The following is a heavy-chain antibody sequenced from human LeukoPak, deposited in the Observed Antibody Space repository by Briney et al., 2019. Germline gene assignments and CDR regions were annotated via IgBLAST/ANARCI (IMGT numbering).Heavy chain of an antibody. J-gene: IGHJ4*02. CDR1: GYTFTSYG. V-gene: IGHV1-18*01. Sequence: ASVKVSCKASGYTFTSYGISWVRQAPGQGLEWMGWISAYNGNTNYAQKLQGRVTMTTDTSTSTAYMELRSLRSDDTAVYYCARAALRGDIWLGELLSYWGQGTLVTVSS. CDR2: ISAYNGNT. CDR3: ARAALRGDIWLGELLSY. D-gene: IGHD3-10*01.